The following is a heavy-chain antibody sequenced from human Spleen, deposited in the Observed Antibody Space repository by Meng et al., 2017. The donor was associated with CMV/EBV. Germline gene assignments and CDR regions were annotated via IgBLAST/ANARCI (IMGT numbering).Heavy chain of an antibody. CDR2: IYHSGST. CDR1: GYSISSGYY. CDR3: ARGHDWNYYAP. J-gene: IGHJ5*02. V-gene: IGHV4-38-2*02. D-gene: IGHD1-7*01. Sequence: SETRSPTCTVSGYSISSGYYWGWDRQPPGKGLEGIGSIYHSGSTYYNPSLKSRVTIPVDTSNNQFSLKLSSVTAPDTAVYYCARGHDWNYYAPCGQGTLVTVSS.